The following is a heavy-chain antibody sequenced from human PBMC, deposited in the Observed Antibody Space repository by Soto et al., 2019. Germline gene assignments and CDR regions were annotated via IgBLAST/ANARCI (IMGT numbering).Heavy chain of an antibody. CDR3: ARTGVTSYYFDH. V-gene: IGHV4-31*03. J-gene: IGHJ4*02. Sequence: QVELQESGPGQVKPSQTLSLTCTVSGVSVSSGSYYWSWIRHHPEKGLEKIGYIYHTGNTYYNPSLESRVTMSVDPPKNEFSLTLTSVTAADTAVYYCARTGVTSYYFDHWGPGTLVTVSS. CDR1: GVSVSSGSYY. D-gene: IGHD2-8*02. CDR2: IYHTGNT.